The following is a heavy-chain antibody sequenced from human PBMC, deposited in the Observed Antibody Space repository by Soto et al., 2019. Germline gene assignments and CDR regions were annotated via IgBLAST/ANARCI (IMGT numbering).Heavy chain of an antibody. CDR1: GFTFSSYA. D-gene: IGHD6-13*01. V-gene: IGHV3-23*01. CDR2: ISGSGGST. Sequence: PGGSLRLSCAASGFTFSSYAMSWVRQAPGKGLEWVSAISGSGGSTYYADSVKGRFTISRDNSKNTLYLQMNSLRAEDTAVYYCAKRYGRYSSSWHDYYYYGMDVWGQGTTVTVSS. CDR3: AKRYGRYSSSWHDYYYYGMDV. J-gene: IGHJ6*02.